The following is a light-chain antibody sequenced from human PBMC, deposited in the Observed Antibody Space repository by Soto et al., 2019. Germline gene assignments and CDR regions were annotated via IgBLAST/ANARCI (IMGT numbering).Light chain of an antibody. V-gene: IGKV3-20*01. CDR2: GAS. Sequence: IVLTQSPGTLSLSPGEIATLYCRASQSVSSSYLAWYQQKPGQAPRLLIYGASSRATGIPDRFSGSGSGTDFTLTISRLEPDDFAVYYCQQYGSSLITFGQGTRLEIK. CDR3: QQYGSSLIT. J-gene: IGKJ5*01. CDR1: QSVSSSY.